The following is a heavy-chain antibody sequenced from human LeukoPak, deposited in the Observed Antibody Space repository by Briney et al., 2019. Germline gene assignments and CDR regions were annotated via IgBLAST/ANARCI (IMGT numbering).Heavy chain of an antibody. D-gene: IGHD2-2*02. CDR2: ISSSSSYI. J-gene: IGHJ6*02. Sequence: GGSLRLSCAASGFTFSSYSMNWVRRPPGKGLEWVSSISSSSSYIYYADSVKGRFTISRDNAKNSLYLQMNSLRAEDTAVYYCARDLGYCSSTSCYTAGRYYYYGMDVWGQGTTVTVSS. CDR3: ARDLGYCSSTSCYTAGRYYYYGMDV. V-gene: IGHV3-21*01. CDR1: GFTFSSYS.